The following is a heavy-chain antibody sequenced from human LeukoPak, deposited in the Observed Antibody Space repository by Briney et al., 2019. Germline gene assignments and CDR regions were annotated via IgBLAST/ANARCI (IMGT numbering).Heavy chain of an antibody. D-gene: IGHD6-19*01. V-gene: IGHV3-30*18. CDR3: VKDMSSGWSWPPSSPHPGFDY. CDR1: GLTFSSFG. Sequence: GGSLRLSCAASGLTFSSFGMHWVRQAPGKGLEWVAVTSFDGGNKHYADSAKGRFTISRDNAKNSLYLQMNSLRAEDTAFYYCVKDMSSGWSWPPSSPHPGFDYWGQGTLVTVSS. CDR2: TSFDGGNK. J-gene: IGHJ4*02.